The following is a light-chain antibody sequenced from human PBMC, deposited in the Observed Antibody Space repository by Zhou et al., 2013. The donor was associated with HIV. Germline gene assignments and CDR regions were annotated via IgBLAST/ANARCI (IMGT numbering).Light chain of an antibody. J-gene: IGKJ2*03. CDR3: QHYDGFSRR. CDR2: KAS. Sequence: DIQMTQSPATLSAFVGDRVTITCRASQSVSSWLAWYQQQPGKAPKLLIYKASSLQSGVPSRFSGSGSGTEFTLTISSLQPDDFATYYCQHYDGFSRRFGQGTKLXIK. V-gene: IGKV1-5*03. CDR1: QSVSSW.